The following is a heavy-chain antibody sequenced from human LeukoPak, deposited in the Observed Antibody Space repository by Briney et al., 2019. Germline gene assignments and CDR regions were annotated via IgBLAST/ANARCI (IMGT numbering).Heavy chain of an antibody. D-gene: IGHD3-22*01. J-gene: IGHJ4*02. CDR2: IYSGGST. CDR1: GFTVSSNY. V-gene: IGHV3-53*01. Sequence: PGGSLRLSCAASGFTVSSNYMSWVRQAPGKGLEWVSVIYSGGSTYYADSVKDRFTISRDNSKNTLYLQMNSLRAEDTAVYYCARGYGDSSGYLNYFDYWGQGTLVTVSS. CDR3: ARGYGDSSGYLNYFDY.